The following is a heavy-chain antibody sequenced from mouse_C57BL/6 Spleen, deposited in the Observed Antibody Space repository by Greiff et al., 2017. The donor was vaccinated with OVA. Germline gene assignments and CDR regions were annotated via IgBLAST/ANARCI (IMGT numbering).Heavy chain of an antibody. CDR1: GISITTGYYR. CDR3: ARDYYGNPWYFDV. Sequence: VQLKESGPGLVKPSQTVFLTCTVTGISITTGYYRWSWIRPFPGIKLEWIGSIYYSGTITHYPSLTSRTTSTRDTPKHQCFLETNTCTAEDTATYYCARDYYGNPWYFDVWGTGTTVTVSS. D-gene: IGHD2-1*01. CDR2: IYYSGTI. V-gene: IGHV3-5*01. J-gene: IGHJ1*03.